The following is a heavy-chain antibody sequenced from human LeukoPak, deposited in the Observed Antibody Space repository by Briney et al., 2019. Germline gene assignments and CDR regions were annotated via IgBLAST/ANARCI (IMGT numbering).Heavy chain of an antibody. D-gene: IGHD5-18*01. J-gene: IGHJ4*02. CDR1: GFTFSSYW. CDR2: IKQDGSEK. Sequence: GGSLRLSCAASGFTFSSYWMSWVRQAPGKGLEWVASIKQDGSEKYYVDSVKGRFTISRHNAKNSLYLQMNSLRAEDTAVYYCARGPSYSYGYYFDYWGQGTLVTVSS. CDR3: ARGPSYSYGYYFDY. V-gene: IGHV3-7*03.